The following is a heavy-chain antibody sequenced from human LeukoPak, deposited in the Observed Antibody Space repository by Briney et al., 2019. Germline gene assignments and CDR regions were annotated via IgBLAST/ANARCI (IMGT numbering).Heavy chain of an antibody. CDR1: GFTVSSNY. D-gene: IGHD5-18*01. V-gene: IGHV3-53*04. CDR3: ARAGRGYSYGAFDQ. Sequence: GGSLRLSCAASGFTVSSNYMSWVRQAPGKALAWISVIYSGGSTYYADSVKGRFTISRHNSKNTLYLQMNSLRAEDTAVYYCARAGRGYSYGAFDQWGQGTLVTVSS. J-gene: IGHJ4*02. CDR2: IYSGGST.